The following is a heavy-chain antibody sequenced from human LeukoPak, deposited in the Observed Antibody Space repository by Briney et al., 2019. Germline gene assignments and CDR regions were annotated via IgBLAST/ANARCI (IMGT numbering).Heavy chain of an antibody. V-gene: IGHV4-38-2*01. CDR2: IYHSGST. CDR1: GYSISNGYY. CDR3: ARAYYYDSSGYYLEFDY. Sequence: PSETLSLTCAVSGYSISNGYYWGWIRQPPGKGLEWIGSIYHSGSTYYNPSLKSRVTISVDTSKNQFSLKLSSVTAADTAVYYCARAYYYDSSGYYLEFDYWGQGTLVTVSS. D-gene: IGHD3-22*01. J-gene: IGHJ4*02.